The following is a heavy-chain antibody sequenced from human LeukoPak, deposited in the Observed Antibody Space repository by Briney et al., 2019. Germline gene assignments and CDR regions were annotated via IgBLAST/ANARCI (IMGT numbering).Heavy chain of an antibody. Sequence: SETLSLTCAVYGGSFSGYYWSWIRQPPGKGLEWIGEINHSGSTNYNPSLKSRVTISVDTSKNQFSLKLSSVTAADTAVYYCAKDGWFGELLQNANFDYWGQGTLVTVSS. J-gene: IGHJ4*02. V-gene: IGHV4-34*01. CDR2: INHSGST. D-gene: IGHD3-10*01. CDR3: AKDGWFGELLQNANFDY. CDR1: GGSFSGYY.